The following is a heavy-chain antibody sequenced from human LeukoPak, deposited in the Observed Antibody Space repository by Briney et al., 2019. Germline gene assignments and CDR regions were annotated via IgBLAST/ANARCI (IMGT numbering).Heavy chain of an antibody. V-gene: IGHV1-2*02. CDR2: INPNSGGT. CDR1: GYTFTGYY. CDR3: ARGSLVGATFDYFDY. J-gene: IGHJ4*02. Sequence: GASVKVSCKASGYTFTGYYMHWVRQAPGQGLEWMGWINPNSGGTNYAQKFQGRVTMTRDTSISTAYMDLSRLRSDDTAVYYCARGSLVGATFDYFDYWGQGTLVTVSS. D-gene: IGHD1-26*01.